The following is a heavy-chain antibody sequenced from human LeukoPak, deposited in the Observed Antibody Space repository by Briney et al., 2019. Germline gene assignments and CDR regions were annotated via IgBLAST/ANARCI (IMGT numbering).Heavy chain of an antibody. Sequence: GGSLRLSCAASGFTFSDYYMTWIRQAPGKGLEWVSYISSSGSYTNYADSVKGRFTISRDNAKNSLYLQMNSLRAEDTAIYYCARGRDYAFDLWGQGTKVTVSS. CDR3: ARGRDYAFDL. D-gene: IGHD4-11*01. J-gene: IGHJ3*01. CDR1: GFTFSDYY. V-gene: IGHV3-11*06. CDR2: ISSSGSYT.